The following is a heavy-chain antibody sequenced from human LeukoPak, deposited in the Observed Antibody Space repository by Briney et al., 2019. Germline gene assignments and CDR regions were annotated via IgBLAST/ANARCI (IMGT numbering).Heavy chain of an antibody. D-gene: IGHD5-12*01. V-gene: IGHV3-66*04. CDR1: GITVSSNQ. CDR2: IYSGGST. J-gene: IGHJ4*02. CDR3: ARRGSAFDY. Sequence: PGGSLRLSCAASGITVSSNQMSWVRQAPGKGLEWVSVIYSGGSTYYADSVKGRFTISRDNSKNTLYLQMNSLRAEDTAVYYCARRGSAFDYWGQGTLVTVSS.